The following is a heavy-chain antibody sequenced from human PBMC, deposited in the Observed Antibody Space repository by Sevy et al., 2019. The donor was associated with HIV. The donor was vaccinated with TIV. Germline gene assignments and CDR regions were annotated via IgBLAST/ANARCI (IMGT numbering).Heavy chain of an antibody. CDR3: ARDRYYDASGYYYYYYGMDV. CDR1: GFTVSGNY. J-gene: IGHJ6*02. V-gene: IGHV3-66*01. Sequence: GGSLRLSCEASGFTVSGNYMAWVRLAPGKGLEWVSLIDSGGSTYYADSVKGRFTISRDNAKNTLYLQMNPLMVEDTAVYFCARDRYYDASGYYYYYYGMDVWGQGTTVTVSS. D-gene: IGHD3-22*01. CDR2: IDSGGST.